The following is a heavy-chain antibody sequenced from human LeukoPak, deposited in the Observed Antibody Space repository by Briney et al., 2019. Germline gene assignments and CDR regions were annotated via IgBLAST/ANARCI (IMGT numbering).Heavy chain of an antibody. CDR3: AKDLSPLFSVDSSGQGVFDY. V-gene: IGHV3-23*01. Sequence: GGSLRLSCAASGFTFSSYNMNWVRQAPGGGLEWVSTISPAGGTTYYAESMKGRFTISRDNSKNTLYLQMNSLRAEDTAVYYCAKDLSPLFSVDSSGQGVFDYWGQGTLVTVSS. J-gene: IGHJ4*02. CDR1: GFTFSSYN. D-gene: IGHD3-22*01. CDR2: ISPAGGTT.